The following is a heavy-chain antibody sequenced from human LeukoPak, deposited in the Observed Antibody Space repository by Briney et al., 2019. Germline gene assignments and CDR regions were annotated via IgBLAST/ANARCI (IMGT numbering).Heavy chain of an antibody. V-gene: IGHV3-30-3*01. J-gene: IGHJ4*02. D-gene: IGHD2-2*01. Sequence: GGSLRLSCAASGFTFSSYAMHWVRQAPGKGLEWVAVISYDGSNKYYADSVKGRFTISRDNSKNTLYLQMNSLRAEDTAVYYCATELPRYCSATSCYLDYWGQGTLVTVSS. CDR1: GFTFSSYA. CDR3: ATELPRYCSATSCYLDY. CDR2: ISYDGSNK.